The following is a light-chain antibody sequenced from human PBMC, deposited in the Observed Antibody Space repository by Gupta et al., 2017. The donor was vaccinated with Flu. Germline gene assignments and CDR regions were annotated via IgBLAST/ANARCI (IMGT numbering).Light chain of an antibody. Sequence: QPVLTQPPSSSASPGESARLTCTLPSDISVRHYNIYWYQQKPGGPPRYLLYHYSDSDNDQGSGVPSRFSGSKDVSANTGILVISGLQSEDEADYYCMIWPSNGWVFGGGTKLTVL. CDR2: HYSDSDN. J-gene: IGLJ3*02. CDR1: SDISVRHYN. CDR3: MIWPSNGWV. V-gene: IGLV5-37*01.